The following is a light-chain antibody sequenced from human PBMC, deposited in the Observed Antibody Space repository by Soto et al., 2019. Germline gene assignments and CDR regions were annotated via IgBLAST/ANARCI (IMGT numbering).Light chain of an antibody. Sequence: QSALTQPASVSGSPGQSITISCTGTSSEVGYYNLVSWYQHHPGKAPKLIIYEVNKRPSGVSNRFSGSKSGNTASLTISGLQAEDEADYHCCSYAGSSTYVFGTGTKLTV. CDR2: EVN. CDR3: CSYAGSSTYV. CDR1: SSEVGYYNL. J-gene: IGLJ1*01. V-gene: IGLV2-23*02.